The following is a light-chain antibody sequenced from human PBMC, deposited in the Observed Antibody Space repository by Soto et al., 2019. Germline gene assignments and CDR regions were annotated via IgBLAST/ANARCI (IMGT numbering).Light chain of an antibody. J-gene: IGLJ3*02. CDR2: SNN. Sequence: SVLTQPPSASGTPGQRVTISCSGSSSNIGSNTVNWYQQLPGTAPKLLIYSNNQRPSGVPDRFSGSKSGTSASLAISGLQSEDEADYYCAAWDDSLNGNWVFGGGTKVTVL. V-gene: IGLV1-44*01. CDR3: AAWDDSLNGNWV. CDR1: SSNIGSNT.